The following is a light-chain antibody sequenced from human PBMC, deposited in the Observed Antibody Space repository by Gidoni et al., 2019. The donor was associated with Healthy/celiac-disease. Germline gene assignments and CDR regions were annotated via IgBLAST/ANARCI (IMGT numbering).Light chain of an antibody. CDR3: QQYNSYSKT. CDR2: KAS. J-gene: IGKJ1*01. V-gene: IGKV1-5*03. CDR1: QSISSW. Sequence: DIQMTQSPSTLSASVGDRVTITCRGSQSISSWLAWYQQKQGKAPKLLIYKASSLESGVPSRFSGSGSGTEFALTISSLQPDDFATYYCQQYNSYSKTFGQGTKVEIK.